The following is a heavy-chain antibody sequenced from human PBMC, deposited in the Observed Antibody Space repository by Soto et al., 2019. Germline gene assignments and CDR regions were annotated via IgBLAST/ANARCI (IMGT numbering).Heavy chain of an antibody. CDR3: ARVDPALPHFHYGSGSYYKVLAYYYGMDV. J-gene: IGHJ6*02. Sequence: QVQLVQSGAEVKKPGSSVKVSCKASGGTFSSYAISWVRQAPGQGLEWMGGIIPIFGTANYAQKFQGRVTITADESTSTAYMELSSLRSEDTAVYYCARVDPALPHFHYGSGSYYKVLAYYYGMDVWGQGTTVTVSS. V-gene: IGHV1-69*01. D-gene: IGHD3-10*01. CDR1: GGTFSSYA. CDR2: IIPIFGTA.